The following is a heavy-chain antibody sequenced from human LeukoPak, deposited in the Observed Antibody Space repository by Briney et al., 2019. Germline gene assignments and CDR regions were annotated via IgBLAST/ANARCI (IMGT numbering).Heavy chain of an antibody. CDR1: GFTFDDYG. CDR2: INWNGGST. J-gene: IGHJ4*02. Sequence: PGGSLRLSYTASGFTFDDYGVNWVRQAPGKGLEWVSGINWNGGSTGYADSVKGRFTISRDNAKNSLYLQMNSLRAEDTALYYCARNSGSGSYYPQDYWGQGTLVTVSS. CDR3: ARNSGSGSYYPQDY. D-gene: IGHD3-10*01. V-gene: IGHV3-20*03.